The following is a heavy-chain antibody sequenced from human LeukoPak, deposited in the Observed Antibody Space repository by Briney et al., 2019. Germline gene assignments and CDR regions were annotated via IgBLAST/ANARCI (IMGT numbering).Heavy chain of an antibody. CDR2: IYPGDSDT. CDR1: GYTFTSSW. D-gene: IGHD5-12*01. J-gene: IGHJ4*02. Sequence: GESLKISCKGSGYTFTSSWIAWVRQMPGKGLEWMGIIYPGDSDTRYSPSFQGQATISADKSISTAYLQWSSLKASDTAIYYCATRGSSSAYFDFWGQGTLVTVSS. CDR3: ATRGSSSAYFDF. V-gene: IGHV5-51*01.